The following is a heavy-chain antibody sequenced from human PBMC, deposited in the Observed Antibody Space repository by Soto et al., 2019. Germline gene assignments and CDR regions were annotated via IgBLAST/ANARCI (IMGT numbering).Heavy chain of an antibody. CDR3: VREDILGVRSFDY. V-gene: IGHV3-48*02. Sequence: GGSLRLSCAASGFTFSSYAMSWVRQAPGKGLEWVSYISSGSKTIYYAESVKGRFTVSRDNARNSQYLQMNSLRDEDTAVYYCVREDILGVRSFDYWGQGTLVTVSS. CDR1: GFTFSSYA. CDR2: ISSGSKTI. J-gene: IGHJ4*02. D-gene: IGHD3-9*01.